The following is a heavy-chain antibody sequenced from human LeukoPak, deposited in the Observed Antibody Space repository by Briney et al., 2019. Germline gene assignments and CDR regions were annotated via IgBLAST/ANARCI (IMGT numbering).Heavy chain of an antibody. V-gene: IGHV6-1*01. J-gene: IGHJ6*02. CDR1: GDSVSSNSAA. CDR3: ARVGPLLRSTLYALDV. Sequence: SQTLSLTCAISGDSVSSNSAAWHWIRQSPSRGLEWLGRTYYRSKWNNDYAVSVKSRITINADTSKNQFSLHLKSVTPEDTAVYYCARVGPLLRSTLYALDVWGQGTTVTVSS. D-gene: IGHD3-3*01. CDR2: TYYRSKWNN.